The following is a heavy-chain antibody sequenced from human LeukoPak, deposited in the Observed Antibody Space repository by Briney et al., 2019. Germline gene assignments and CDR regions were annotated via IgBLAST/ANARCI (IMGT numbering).Heavy chain of an antibody. J-gene: IGHJ4*02. V-gene: IGHV1-46*01. D-gene: IGHD3-22*01. CDR2: ISPSGGST. CDR3: ASLNYYDTSGYFDY. CDR1: GYTFTSNY. Sequence: GASVKVSCKAFGYTFTSNYMHWVRQAPGQGPEWMGVISPSGGSTTYAQKFQGRVTLTRDMSTSTDYMELSSLRSEDTAVYYCASLNYYDTSGYFDYWGQGTLVTVSS.